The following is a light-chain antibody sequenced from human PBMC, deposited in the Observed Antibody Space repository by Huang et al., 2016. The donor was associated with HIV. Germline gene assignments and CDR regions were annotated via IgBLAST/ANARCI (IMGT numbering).Light chain of an antibody. CDR3: QQYGRSPRT. V-gene: IGKV3-20*01. J-gene: IGKJ1*01. CDR1: QRVSSSY. Sequence: EIVLTQSPGTLSLSPGERATLSCRASQRVSSSYLAWYQQTPGQAPRRLLYGASSRATGIPDRCSGSGSGTDFTLTISRLEPEDFAVYYCQQYGRSPRTFGEGTKVEIK. CDR2: GAS.